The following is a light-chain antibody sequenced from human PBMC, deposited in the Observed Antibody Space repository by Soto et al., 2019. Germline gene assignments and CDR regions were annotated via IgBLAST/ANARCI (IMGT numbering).Light chain of an antibody. Sequence: QSVLTQPASVSGSPEQSITISCTGTSSDVGAYNYVSWYQQHPGKAPKLMIYDVSSRPSGVSNRFSGSKSGNTASLTISGLQAEDEADYYCSSYTRRNTVVLGTGTKPTVL. CDR2: DVS. CDR1: SSDVGAYNY. V-gene: IGLV2-14*03. J-gene: IGLJ1*01. CDR3: SSYTRRNTVV.